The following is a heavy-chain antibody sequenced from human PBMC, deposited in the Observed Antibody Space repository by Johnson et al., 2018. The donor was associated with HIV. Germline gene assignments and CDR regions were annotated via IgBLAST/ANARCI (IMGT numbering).Heavy chain of an antibody. Sequence: QVQLVESGGGVVQPGRSLRLSCAASGFTFSNYGMHWVRQAPGKGLEWVTFISYDGSSKYYVDSVKGRFTISRDNSKNTLYLQMNSLRAEDTAVYYCAKGGTRYTPGDGFDIWGQGTMVTVSS. CDR2: ISYDGSSK. CDR3: AKGGTRYTPGDGFDI. V-gene: IGHV3-30*18. CDR1: GFTFSNYG. D-gene: IGHD1-14*01. J-gene: IGHJ3*02.